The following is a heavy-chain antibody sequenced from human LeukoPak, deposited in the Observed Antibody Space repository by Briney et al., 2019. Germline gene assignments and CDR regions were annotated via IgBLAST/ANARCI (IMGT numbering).Heavy chain of an antibody. CDR2: MNPNSGNT. CDR1: GYTFTSYD. J-gene: IGHJ6*03. V-gene: IGHV1-8*01. CDR3: ARGRRGYSNPPYHYYMDV. D-gene: IGHD4-11*01. Sequence: ASVKVSCKASGYTFTSYDINWVRQATGQGLEWMGWMNPNSGNTGYAQRFQGRVTMTRNTSISTAYMELSSLRSEDTAVYYCARGRRGYSNPPYHYYMDVWGKGTTVTVSS.